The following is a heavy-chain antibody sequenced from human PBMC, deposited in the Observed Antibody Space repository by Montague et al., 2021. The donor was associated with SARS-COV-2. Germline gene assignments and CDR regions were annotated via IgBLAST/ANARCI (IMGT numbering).Heavy chain of an antibody. CDR1: GGSVNSTNW. Sequence: SETLSLTCTVSGGSVNSTNWWSWVRQPPGKGLEWIAEVYRTGGTMFNPSFRSRVTLSIDRSKNLFSLNLNSVTVADTAVYYCARTGAYDHFDYWGPGTLSSSP. CDR3: ARTGAYDHFDY. CDR2: VYRTGGT. J-gene: IGHJ4*02. D-gene: IGHD5-12*01. V-gene: IGHV4-4*02.